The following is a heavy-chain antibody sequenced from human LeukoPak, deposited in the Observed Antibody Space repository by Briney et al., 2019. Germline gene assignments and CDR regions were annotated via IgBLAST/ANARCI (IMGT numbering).Heavy chain of an antibody. CDR3: AREPPEVLWFGGFHY. CDR2: INSDGSST. Sequence: PGGSLRLSCAASGFTFSSYWMHWVRKAPGKGLVWVSRINSDGSSTSYADSVKGRFTISRDNAKNTLYLQMNSLRAEDTAVYYCAREPPEVLWFGGFHYWGQGTLVTVSS. CDR1: GFTFSSYW. D-gene: IGHD3-10*01. J-gene: IGHJ4*02. V-gene: IGHV3-74*01.